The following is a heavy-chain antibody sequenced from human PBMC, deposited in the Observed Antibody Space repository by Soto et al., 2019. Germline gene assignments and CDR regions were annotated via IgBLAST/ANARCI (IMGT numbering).Heavy chain of an antibody. CDR3: ARARRLENWFDP. CDR1: GGSLFGDY. J-gene: IGHJ5*02. D-gene: IGHD5-12*01. CDR2: INSDGNT. V-gene: IGHV4-4*07. Sequence: PSETLSLTSTVSGGSLFGDYCTWIRQPAGGGLEWIGRINSDGNTNYSPSLKSRVTMSVDPSRKDFSLNLTSVTAADTASYFCARARRLENWFDPWGPGIQVTVSS.